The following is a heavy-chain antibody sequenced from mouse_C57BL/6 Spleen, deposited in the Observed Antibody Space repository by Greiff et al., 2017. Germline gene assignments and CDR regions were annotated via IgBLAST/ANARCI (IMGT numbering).Heavy chain of an antibody. Sequence: VQLKQSGGGLVKPGGSLKLSCAASGFTFSDYGMHWVRQAPEKGLEWVAYISSGSSTIYYADTVKGRFTISRDNAKNTLYLQMSSLKSEDTAMYYCARQGIYYDYDEAYWGQGTLVTVSA. CDR2: ISSGSSTI. V-gene: IGHV5-17*03. D-gene: IGHD2-4*01. CDR1: GFTFSDYG. CDR3: ARQGIYYDYDEAY. J-gene: IGHJ3*01.